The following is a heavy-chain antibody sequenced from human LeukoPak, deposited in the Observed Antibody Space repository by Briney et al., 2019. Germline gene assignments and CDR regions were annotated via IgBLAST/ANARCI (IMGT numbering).Heavy chain of an antibody. D-gene: IGHD6-13*01. J-gene: IGHJ4*02. CDR1: GGSFSGYY. CDR3: ASLGIAAAGTGFFDY. V-gene: IGHV4-34*01. CDR2: INHSGST. Sequence: SETLSLTCAVYGGSFSGYYWSWIRQPPGKGLEWIGEINHSGSTNYNPSLKSRVTISVDTSKNQFSLKLSSVTAADTAAYYCASLGIAAAGTGFFDYWGQGTLVTASS.